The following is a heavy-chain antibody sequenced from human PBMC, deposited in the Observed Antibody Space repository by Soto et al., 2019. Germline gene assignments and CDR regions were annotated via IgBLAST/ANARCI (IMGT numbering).Heavy chain of an antibody. D-gene: IGHD3-3*01. Sequence: QVQVVESGGGVVQPGRSLRLSCAASGFTFSSFGMHWVRQAPGKGLEWVSLIWYDGSKKSYGDSVKGRFTISRDNSRNTVYVQMNSLRADATAVYYCARDASYYSLWSGYYPSRNGMDVWGQGTTVTVSS. V-gene: IGHV3-33*01. J-gene: IGHJ6*02. CDR1: GFTFSSFG. CDR2: IWYDGSKK. CDR3: ARDASYYSLWSGYYPSRNGMDV.